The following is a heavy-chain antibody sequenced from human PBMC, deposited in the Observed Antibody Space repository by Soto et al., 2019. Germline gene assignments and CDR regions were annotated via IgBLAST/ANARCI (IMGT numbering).Heavy chain of an antibody. D-gene: IGHD3-16*01. Sequence: PSETLSLTCDIYGGSFSDDYWSWVRQPPGKGLEWIGKISHSGGTSYNPSLRSRVTVSADTSKNQFSLRLTSVTAADTAVYYCARERVVLVRAYVRVWDEYQYYGLDVWGQGTTVTVSS. CDR2: ISHSGGT. V-gene: IGHV4-34*01. CDR1: GGSFSDDY. CDR3: ARERVVLVRAYVRVWDEYQYYGLDV. J-gene: IGHJ6*02.